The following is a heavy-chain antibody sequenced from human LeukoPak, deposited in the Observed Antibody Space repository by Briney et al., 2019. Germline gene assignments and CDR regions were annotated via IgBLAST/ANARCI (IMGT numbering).Heavy chain of an antibody. CDR2: ISYDGSNK. CDR3: AKDLAVAGLFDY. CDR1: GFTFSSYG. D-gene: IGHD6-19*01. J-gene: IGHJ4*02. V-gene: IGHV3-30*18. Sequence: GGSLRLSCAASGFTFSSYGMHWVRQAPGKGLEWVAVISYDGSNKYYADSVKGRFTISRDNSKNTLYLQMNSLRAEDTAVYYCAKDLAVAGLFDYWGQGTLVTVSS.